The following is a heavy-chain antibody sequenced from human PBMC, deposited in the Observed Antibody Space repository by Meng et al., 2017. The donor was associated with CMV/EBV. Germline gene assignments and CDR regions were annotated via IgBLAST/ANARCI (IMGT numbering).Heavy chain of an antibody. CDR2: IRSKAYGGTT. J-gene: IGHJ4*02. CDR1: GFTFSSYA. Sequence: GESLKISCAASGFTFSSYAMSWVRQAPGKGLEWVGFIRSKAYGGTTEYAASVKGRFTISRDDSKSIAYLQMNSLKTEDTAVYYCTSSYNWGQGTLVTVSS. V-gene: IGHV3-49*04. D-gene: IGHD2-2*02. CDR3: TSSYN.